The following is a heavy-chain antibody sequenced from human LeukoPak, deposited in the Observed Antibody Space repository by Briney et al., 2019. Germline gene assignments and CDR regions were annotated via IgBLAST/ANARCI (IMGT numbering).Heavy chain of an antibody. CDR1: GGSLSGFL. CDR3: ARTSRHYYGSGSNLTPWPAGMDV. J-gene: IGHJ6*02. D-gene: IGHD3-10*01. V-gene: IGHV4-59*01. CDR2: IYYSGSST. Sequence: SETLSLTCTVSGGSLSGFLWTWIRQPPGKELEWIRSIYYSGSSTKYNPSLKSRITISVDTSKSQFSLKLNSATAADTAVYYCARTSRHYYGSGSNLTPWPAGMDVWGQGTTVTVSS.